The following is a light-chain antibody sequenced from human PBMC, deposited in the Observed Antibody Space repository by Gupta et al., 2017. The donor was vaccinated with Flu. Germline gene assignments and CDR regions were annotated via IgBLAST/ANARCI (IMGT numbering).Light chain of an antibody. CDR3: QQRSDWPPYT. CDR2: DAS. J-gene: IGKJ2*01. Sequence: ATLSLSPGERATLSCRASQNINNYLAWYQQTPGQAPRLLIHDASNRATGIPDRFSGSGSGTDFTLTISNLEPEDFVVYYCQQRSDWPPYTFGQGTKLEMK. V-gene: IGKV3-11*01. CDR1: QNINNY.